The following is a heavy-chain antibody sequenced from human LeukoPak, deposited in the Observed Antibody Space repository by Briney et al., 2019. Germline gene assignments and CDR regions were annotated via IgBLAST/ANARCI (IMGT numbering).Heavy chain of an antibody. D-gene: IGHD3-10*01. J-gene: IGHJ6*03. V-gene: IGHV3-48*03. CDR1: GFTFSSYE. Sequence: PGGSLRLSCAASGFTFSSYEMNWVRQAPGKGLEWVSYISSSGSTIYYADSVKGRFTISRDNARNSMFLQMNSLRAEDTAVYYCARIGSGSYYNVYYYYYYMDVWGKGTMVTISS. CDR2: ISSSGSTI. CDR3: ARIGSGSYYNVYYYYYYMDV.